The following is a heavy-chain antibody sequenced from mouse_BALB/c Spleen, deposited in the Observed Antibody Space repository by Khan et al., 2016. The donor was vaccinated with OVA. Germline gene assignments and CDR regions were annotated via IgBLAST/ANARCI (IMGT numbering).Heavy chain of an antibody. D-gene: IGHD2-12*01. Sequence: QIQLVQSGPELKKPGETVRISCKASGYTFTTAGIQWVQKMPGKGLKWIGWINTHSGVPKYAEDFKGRFAFSLEISVNTAYLQITNLKNEDTAKDFCARGGAAEYRNDGGAMEYWGQGTSVTVSS. J-gene: IGHJ4*01. CDR2: INTHSGVP. CDR1: GYTFTTAG. CDR3: ARGGAAEYRNDGGAMEY. V-gene: IGHV9-4*02.